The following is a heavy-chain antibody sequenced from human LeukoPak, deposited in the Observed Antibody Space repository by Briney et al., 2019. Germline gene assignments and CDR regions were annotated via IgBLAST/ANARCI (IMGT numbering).Heavy chain of an antibody. J-gene: IGHJ4*02. D-gene: IGHD3-10*01. Sequence: SETLSLTCTVSGGSISSSSYYWSWIRQPPGKGLEWIGEINHSGSTNYNPSLKSRVTISVDTSKNQFSLKLSSVTAADTAVYYCASHDYGSGIWGYWGQGTLVTVSS. V-gene: IGHV4-39*07. CDR2: INHSGST. CDR1: GGSISSSSYY. CDR3: ASHDYGSGIWGY.